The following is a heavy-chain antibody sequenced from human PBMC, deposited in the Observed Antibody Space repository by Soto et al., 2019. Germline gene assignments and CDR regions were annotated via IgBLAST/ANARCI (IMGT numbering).Heavy chain of an antibody. V-gene: IGHV3-33*01. J-gene: IGHJ3*02. CDR3: AREGIGSDKSGGNDAFDI. CDR2: IWYDGSNK. D-gene: IGHD3-10*01. CDR1: GFTFSSYG. Sequence: GGSLRLSCAASGFTFSSYGMHWVRQAPGKGLEWVAVIWYDGSNKYYADSVKGRITISRDNSKNTLYLQMNSLRAEDTAFYYCAREGIGSDKSGGNDAFDIWGQGTMVTVSS.